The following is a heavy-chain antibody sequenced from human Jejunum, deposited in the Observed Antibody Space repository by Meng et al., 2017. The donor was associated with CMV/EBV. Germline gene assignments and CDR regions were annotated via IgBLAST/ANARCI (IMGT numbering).Heavy chain of an antibody. J-gene: IGHJ6*02. Sequence: WAASGFSRSIDRMNWVRQAPGKGVEWVAYSGTGSTKYYADSLEGRFTVSRDDAKDSLYLQMNSLRGEDTAVYFCVRDPVLSGLDVWGQGTTVTVSS. CDR3: VRDPVLSGLDV. V-gene: IGHV3-48*04. CDR2: SGTGSTK. CDR1: GFSRSIDR.